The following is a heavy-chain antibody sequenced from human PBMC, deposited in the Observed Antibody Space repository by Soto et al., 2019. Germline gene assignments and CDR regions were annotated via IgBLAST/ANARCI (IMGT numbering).Heavy chain of an antibody. Sequence: QVQLQESGPGLVKPSETLSLTCTVSGGSISSYYWSWIRQPPGKGLEWIGYIYYSGSTNYNPSLKSRVTISVDTSKNQFSLKLSSVTAADTAVYYCARRYGWAFDIWGQGTMGTVSS. CDR3: ARRYGWAFDI. D-gene: IGHD3-16*01. V-gene: IGHV4-59*08. CDR2: IYYSGST. CDR1: GGSISSYY. J-gene: IGHJ3*02.